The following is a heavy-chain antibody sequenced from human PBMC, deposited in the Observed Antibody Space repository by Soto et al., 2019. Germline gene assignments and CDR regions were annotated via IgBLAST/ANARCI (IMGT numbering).Heavy chain of an antibody. CDR3: ARGHLWLED. D-gene: IGHD3-3*01. CDR2: IYDSGST. V-gene: IGHV4-59*01. Sequence: QVRLQGSGPGLVRPSETLSLTCAVSGVSTSGFYWSWIRQPPGKGLEYVGYIYDSGSTYYNPSLKSRVTVSLDSSKSQFSLKLTSVTAADTAISYCARGHLWLEDWGQGTLVTVSS. J-gene: IGHJ4*02. CDR1: GVSTSGFY.